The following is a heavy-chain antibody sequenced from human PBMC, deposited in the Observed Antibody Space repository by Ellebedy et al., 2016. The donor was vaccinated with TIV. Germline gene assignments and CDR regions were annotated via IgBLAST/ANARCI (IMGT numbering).Heavy chain of an antibody. CDR3: ARGGLVVPAAYNWFDP. D-gene: IGHD2-2*01. CDR1: GYTFTGYY. V-gene: IGHV1-2*02. Sequence: ASVKVSCXASGYTFTGYYMHWVRQAPGQGLEWMGWINPNSGGTNYAQKFQGRVTMTRDTSISTAYMELSRLRSDDTAVYYCARGGLVVPAAYNWFDPWGQGTLVTVSS. J-gene: IGHJ5*02. CDR2: INPNSGGT.